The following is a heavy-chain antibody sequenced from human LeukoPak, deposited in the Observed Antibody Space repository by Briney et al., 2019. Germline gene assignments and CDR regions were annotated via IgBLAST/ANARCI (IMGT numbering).Heavy chain of an antibody. J-gene: IGHJ3*02. CDR1: GGSISSSSYY. D-gene: IGHD2-15*01. Sequence: PSETLSLTCTVSGGSISSSSYYWGWIRQPPGKGLEWIGEINHSGSTNYNPSLKSRVTISVDTSKNQFSLKLSSVTAADTAVYYCARDSCSGGSCYRFDIWGQGTMVTVSS. V-gene: IGHV4-39*07. CDR2: INHSGST. CDR3: ARDSCSGGSCYRFDI.